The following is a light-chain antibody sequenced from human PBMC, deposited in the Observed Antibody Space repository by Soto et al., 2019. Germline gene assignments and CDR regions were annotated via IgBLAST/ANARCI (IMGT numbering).Light chain of an antibody. CDR3: QQYYTTPLT. CDR1: QSILFSSNNKNY. V-gene: IGKV4-1*01. Sequence: DIVMTQSPDSLAVSLGERAALNCKSSQSILFSSNNKNYLAWYQQKPGQPPKLLIHWASTRESGVPDRFSGSGSGTDFTLTISSLQAEDVAVYYCQQYYTTPLTLGQGTKVEIK. CDR2: WAS. J-gene: IGKJ1*01.